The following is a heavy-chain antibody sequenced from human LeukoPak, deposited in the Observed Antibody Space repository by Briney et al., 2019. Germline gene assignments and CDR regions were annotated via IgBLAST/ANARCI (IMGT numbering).Heavy chain of an antibody. Sequence: PGGSLRLSCAASGFTFSSYSMNWDRQATGKGLEWVSSISSSSGYIYYADSVKGRFTISRDNAKHSLYLQMNSLRAEDTAVYYCARDEYVDTAMAWGQGTLVTVSS. J-gene: IGHJ5*02. D-gene: IGHD5-18*01. CDR2: ISSSSGYI. CDR1: GFTFSSYS. CDR3: ARDEYVDTAMA. V-gene: IGHV3-21*01.